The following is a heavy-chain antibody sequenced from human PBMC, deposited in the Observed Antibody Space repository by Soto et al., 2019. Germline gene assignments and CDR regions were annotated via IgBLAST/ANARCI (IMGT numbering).Heavy chain of an antibody. CDR3: TTDSGRDVGYCSGGSCYIIEADFDY. D-gene: IGHD2-15*01. J-gene: IGHJ4*02. CDR1: GFTFSNAW. V-gene: IGHV3-15*07. Sequence: GGSLRLSCAASGFTFSNAWMNWVRQAPGKGLEWVGRIKSKTDGGTTDYAAPVKGRFTISRDDSKNTLYLQMNSLKTEDTAVYYCTTDSGRDVGYCSGGSCYIIEADFDYWGQGTLVTVSS. CDR2: IKSKTDGGTT.